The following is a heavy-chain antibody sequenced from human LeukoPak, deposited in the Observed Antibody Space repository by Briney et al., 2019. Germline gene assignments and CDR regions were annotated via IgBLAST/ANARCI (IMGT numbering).Heavy chain of an antibody. Sequence: GGSLRLSCAASGFTFSSYGMHWVRQAPGKGLEWVSFIRYDGSNKYYADSVKGRFTISRDNSKNTLYLQMNSLRAEDTAVYYCAKLRDFWSGYYFDYWGQGTLVTVSS. J-gene: IGHJ4*02. CDR2: IRYDGSNK. CDR1: GFTFSSYG. CDR3: AKLRDFWSGYYFDY. D-gene: IGHD3-3*01. V-gene: IGHV3-30*02.